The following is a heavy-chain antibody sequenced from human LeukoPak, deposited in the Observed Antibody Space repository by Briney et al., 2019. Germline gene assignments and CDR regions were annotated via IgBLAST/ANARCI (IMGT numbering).Heavy chain of an antibody. CDR2: ISGSGGST. D-gene: IGHD2-15*01. CDR3: AKDLESGYCSGGSSPGGYFDY. CDR1: GFTFSSYA. J-gene: IGHJ4*02. Sequence: GGSLRLSCAASGFTFSSYAMSWVRQAPGKGLEWVSAISGSGGSTYYADSVKGRFTISRDNSKNTLYLQMTSLRAEDTAVYYCAKDLESGYCSGGSSPGGYFDYWGQGTLVTVSS. V-gene: IGHV3-23*01.